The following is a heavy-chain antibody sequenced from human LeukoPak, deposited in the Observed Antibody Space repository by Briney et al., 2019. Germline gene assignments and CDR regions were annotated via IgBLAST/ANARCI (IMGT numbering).Heavy chain of an antibody. D-gene: IGHD3-3*01. V-gene: IGHV1-69*06. Sequence: VASVKVSCKASGGTFSTHGISWVRQAPGQGLEWVGRIIPIFGTINYAQKFQGRVSITADKSTSTVHMDLSSLRSEDTAVYYCTRGFGVDYYYYMDVWDEGTTVIVSS. J-gene: IGHJ6*03. CDR1: GGTFSTHG. CDR2: IIPIFGTI. CDR3: TRGFGVDYYYYMDV.